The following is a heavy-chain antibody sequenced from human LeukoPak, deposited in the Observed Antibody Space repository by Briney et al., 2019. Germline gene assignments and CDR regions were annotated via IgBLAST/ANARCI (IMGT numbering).Heavy chain of an antibody. D-gene: IGHD3-16*01. CDR1: GYNFTNYW. J-gene: IGHJ4*02. Sequence: LGESLKISCKGSGYNFTNYWIGWVRQMPGKGLEWMGIIYPGDSDVRYSPSFQGQVTISADKSINTAYLQRSSLKASDTAIYYCARGGSHFEYWGQGTLVTVSS. CDR3: ARGGSHFEY. V-gene: IGHV5-51*01. CDR2: IYPGDSDV.